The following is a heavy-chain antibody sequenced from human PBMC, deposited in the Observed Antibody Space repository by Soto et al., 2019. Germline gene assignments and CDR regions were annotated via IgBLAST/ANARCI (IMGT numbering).Heavy chain of an antibody. CDR2: IHYTGAI. CDR3: AIEYDGGDRDHYALDV. D-gene: IGHD3-16*01. J-gene: IGHJ6*02. Sequence: QVLLQQSGPGLVEPSQTLSLTCAGSGGSISSEYYHWTWIRQSPGKGLEWIGYIHYTGAIMYNPSFKTRLSMSVYTSKNQFSLLLTSVPAPATAVYFCAIEYDGGDRDHYALDVLGQGTTVTVSS. CDR1: GGSISSEYYH. V-gene: IGHV4-30-4*08.